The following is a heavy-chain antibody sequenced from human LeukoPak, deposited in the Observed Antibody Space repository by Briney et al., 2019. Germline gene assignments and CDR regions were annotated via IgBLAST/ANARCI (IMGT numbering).Heavy chain of an antibody. J-gene: IGHJ4*02. CDR1: GGTFSSYA. D-gene: IGHD3-3*01. CDR2: TIPIFGTA. V-gene: IGHV1-69*01. CDR3: ARGRYYDFWSGPSGVRYFDY. Sequence: ASVKVSCKASGGTFSSYAISWVRQAPGQGLEWMGGTIPIFGTANYAQKFQGRVTITADESTSTAYMELSSLRSEDTAVYYCARGRYYDFWSGPSGVRYFDYWGQGTLVTVSS.